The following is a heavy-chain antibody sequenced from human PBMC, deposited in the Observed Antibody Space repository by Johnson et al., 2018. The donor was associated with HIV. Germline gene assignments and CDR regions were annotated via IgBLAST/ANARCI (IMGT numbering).Heavy chain of an antibody. V-gene: IGHV3-66*01. CDR2: IYSGGNT. CDR1: GFTVSSNY. Sequence: VQLVESGGGLVQPGGSLRLSCAASGFTVSSNYMSWVRQAPGKGLEWVSVIYSGGNTYYADSVKGRFTISRDNSKNTLYLHMSSLRLEDTAVYYCAKGQVARGAFDIWGQGTTVTVSS. J-gene: IGHJ3*02. CDR3: AKGQVARGAFDI.